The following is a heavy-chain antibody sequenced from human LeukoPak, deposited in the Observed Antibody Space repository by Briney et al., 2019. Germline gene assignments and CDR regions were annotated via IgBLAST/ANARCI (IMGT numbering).Heavy chain of an antibody. D-gene: IGHD3-22*01. J-gene: IGHJ6*02. CDR2: ISSSSSTI. CDR3: ARDSPNYYDSSGTSPYYYYYYGMDV. Sequence: GGSLRLSCAASGFTFSSYSMNWVRQAPGKGLERVSYISSSSSTIYYADSVKGRFTISRDNAKNSLYLQMNSLRDEDTAVYYCARDSPNYYDSSGTSPYYYYYYGMDVWGQGTTVTVSS. V-gene: IGHV3-48*02. CDR1: GFTFSSYS.